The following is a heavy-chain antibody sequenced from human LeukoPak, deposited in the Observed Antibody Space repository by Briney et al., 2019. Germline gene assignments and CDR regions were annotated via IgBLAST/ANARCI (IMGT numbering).Heavy chain of an antibody. CDR2: ISYDGSNK. V-gene: IGHV3-30*03. CDR3: ATLQEDY. CDR1: AFTLSSYA. J-gene: IGHJ4*02. Sequence: PGWSVRLSCAASAFTLSSYAMHWVRQAPGKGLEWVAVISYDGSNKCYADSVKGRFTMSRDNSKNTLYLQMNSLRAEDTAVYYCATLQEDYWGQGTLVTVSS.